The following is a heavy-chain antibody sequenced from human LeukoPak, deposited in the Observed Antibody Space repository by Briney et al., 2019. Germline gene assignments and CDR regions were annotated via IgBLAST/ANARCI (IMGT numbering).Heavy chain of an antibody. CDR1: GFTFSSYG. CDR2: ISYDGSNK. V-gene: IGHV3-30*03. D-gene: IGHD3-10*01. CDR3: ARHAASGGSGVDY. J-gene: IGHJ4*02. Sequence: GGSLRLSCAASGFTFSSYGMHWVRQAPGKGLEWVAVISYDGSNKYYADSVKGRFTISRDNSKNTLYLQMNSLRAEDTAVYYCARHAASGGSGVDYWGQGTLVTVSS.